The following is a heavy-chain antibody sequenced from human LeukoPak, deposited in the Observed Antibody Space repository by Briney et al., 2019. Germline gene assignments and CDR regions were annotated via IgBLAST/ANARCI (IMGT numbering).Heavy chain of an antibody. CDR2: IKQDGSEW. V-gene: IGHV3-7*01. Sequence: GGSLRLSCAASEFIFSGYWMNWVRQAPGKGLEWVANIKQDGSEWYYVDSVKGRFTISRSNTKSSLFLQMNSLRAEDTAMYYCARGAGEKYYGYWYFDFWGQGVLVTVSS. CDR3: ARGAGEKYYGYWYFDF. CDR1: EFIFSGYW. J-gene: IGHJ4*02. D-gene: IGHD3-10*01.